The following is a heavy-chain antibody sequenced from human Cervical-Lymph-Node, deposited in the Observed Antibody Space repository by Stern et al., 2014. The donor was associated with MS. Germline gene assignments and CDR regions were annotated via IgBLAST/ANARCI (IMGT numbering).Heavy chain of an antibody. V-gene: IGHV4-4*02. CDR3: ARGRSDYYFFDY. J-gene: IGHJ4*02. CDR1: GDSIGSNKW. D-gene: IGHD2-21*01. Sequence: QVQLQESGPGLLKPSDTLSLTCAVSGDSIGSNKWWTWIRQPPGKGLEWIGDTYHNGGTNYNPSLKGRVSISVDKSSNQFSLSLRSVTAADTAVYYCARGRSDYYFFDYWGQGVLATVSS. CDR2: TYHNGGT.